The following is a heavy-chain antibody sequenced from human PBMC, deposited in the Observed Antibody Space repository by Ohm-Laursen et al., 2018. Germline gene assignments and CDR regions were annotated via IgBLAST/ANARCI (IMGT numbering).Heavy chain of an antibody. J-gene: IGHJ3*02. V-gene: IGHV3-23*01. D-gene: IGHD1-1*01. CDR2: ITTSGETT. CDR3: AKFTGYTFPWDAFDM. CDR1: GFTYSNYA. Sequence: SLRLSCTASGFTYSNYAVSWVRQAPGKGLEWVSAITTSGETTYYTDPVKGRFTISRDNSKNTLSLQMTSLGADDTAIYYCAKFTGYTFPWDAFDMWGQGTMVTVSS.